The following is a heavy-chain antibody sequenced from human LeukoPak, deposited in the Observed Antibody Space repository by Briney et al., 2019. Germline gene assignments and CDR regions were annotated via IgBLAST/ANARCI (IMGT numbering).Heavy chain of an antibody. Sequence: KASETLSLTCTVSGGSISSGDYYWSWIRQPPKKGLEWIGYIYYSGSTYYSPSLKSRVAISVDTSNNQFSLNLSSVTAADTAVYYCARVPYTYGSLPYYFDSWGQGTLVTASS. CDR3: ARVPYTYGSLPYYFDS. CDR1: GGSISSGDYY. CDR2: IYYSGST. V-gene: IGHV4-30-4*01. D-gene: IGHD5-18*01. J-gene: IGHJ4*02.